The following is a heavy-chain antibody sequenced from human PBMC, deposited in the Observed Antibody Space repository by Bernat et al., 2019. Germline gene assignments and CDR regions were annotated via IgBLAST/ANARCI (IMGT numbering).Heavy chain of an antibody. D-gene: IGHD6-13*01. CDR2: ISDDGSNK. V-gene: IGHV3-30*03. J-gene: IGHJ1*01. Sequence: QVQLVESGGGVVQPGRSLRLSCAASGFTFSSYGMHWVRQAPGKGLEWVAVISDDGSNKYYADSVKGRFTISRDNSKNTLYLQMNSLRAEDTAVYYCARDGQLHHWGQGTLVTVSS. CDR1: GFTFSSYG. CDR3: ARDGQLHH.